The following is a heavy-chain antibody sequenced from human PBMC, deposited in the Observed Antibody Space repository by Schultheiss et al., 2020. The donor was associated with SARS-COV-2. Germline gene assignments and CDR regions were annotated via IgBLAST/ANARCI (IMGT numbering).Heavy chain of an antibody. CDR2: IYSGGST. CDR3: AKVRGATTVSEYFQH. Sequence: GGSLRLSCAASGFTVRSNAISWVRQAPGKGLEWVSVIYSGGSTYYADSVKGRLTISRHNSKNTLYLQMNSLRAEDTAVYYCAKVRGATTVSEYFQHWGQGTLVTVSS. J-gene: IGHJ1*01. CDR1: GFTVRSNA. V-gene: IGHV3-53*01. D-gene: IGHD1-26*01.